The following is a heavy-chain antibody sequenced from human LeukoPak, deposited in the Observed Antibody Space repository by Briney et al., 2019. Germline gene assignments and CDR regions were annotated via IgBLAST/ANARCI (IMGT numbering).Heavy chain of an antibody. CDR2: IKQDGSEK. V-gene: IGHV3-7*05. J-gene: IGHJ4*02. Sequence: GGSLRLTCAASGFTFSSYWMTWVRQAPGKGLEWVAKIKQDGSEKYYVDSVKGRFTISRDNAKNSLYLQMNSLGAEDTAVYYCARRGTSSSWAHFDYWGQGTLVTVSS. CDR3: ARRGTSSSWAHFDY. CDR1: GFTFSSYW. D-gene: IGHD6-13*01.